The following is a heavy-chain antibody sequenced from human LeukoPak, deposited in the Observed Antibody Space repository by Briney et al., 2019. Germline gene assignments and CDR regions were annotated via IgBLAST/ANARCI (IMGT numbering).Heavy chain of an antibody. Sequence: GGSLRLSYSASGFTFGDYAMSWFRQPPGKGLEWVGFIRSKLYGGTTEYAASVKGRFTISRDDSKFIAYLQMNSLKTEDTAVYYCTTVDYGGTYYYYYYMDVWGKGTTVTVSS. CDR3: TTVDYGGTYYYYYYMDV. CDR1: GFTFGDYA. J-gene: IGHJ6*03. V-gene: IGHV3-49*03. CDR2: IRSKLYGGTT. D-gene: IGHD4-17*01.